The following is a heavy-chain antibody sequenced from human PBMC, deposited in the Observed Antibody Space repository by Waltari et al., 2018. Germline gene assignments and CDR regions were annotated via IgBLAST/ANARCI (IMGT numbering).Heavy chain of an antibody. V-gene: IGHV4-39*01. CDR2: GYYSGST. CDR3: VQLPGY. D-gene: IGHD2-15*01. J-gene: IGHJ4*02. Sequence: QVQLQESGPGLVKPSETLSLTCTVSGGSIESSHNYWGWIRQPPGKGLEVFGSGYYSGSTYYNPSIKSRVTISVDTSKNQFSRNLSSVTAADTAVYYCVQLPGYWGQGTLVTVSS. CDR1: GGSIESSHNY.